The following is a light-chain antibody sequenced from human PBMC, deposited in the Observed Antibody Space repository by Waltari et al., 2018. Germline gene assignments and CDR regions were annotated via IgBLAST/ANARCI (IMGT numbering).Light chain of an antibody. Sequence: QSALTQPASVSGSPGQSITISCTGTSSDVGGYNYVSWSQPHPAKAPKLLIYDVSNRPSGVSNRFSASKSANTASLIISGLQAEDEADYYCSSYTSSTTLLLIFGGGTKLTVL. CDR1: SSDVGGYNY. J-gene: IGLJ2*01. CDR3: SSYTSSTTLLLI. V-gene: IGLV2-14*03. CDR2: DVS.